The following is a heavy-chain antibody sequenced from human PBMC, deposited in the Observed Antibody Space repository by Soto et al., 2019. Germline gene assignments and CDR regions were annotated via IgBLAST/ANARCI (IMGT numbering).Heavy chain of an antibody. CDR2: IIPIFGTA. J-gene: IGHJ6*02. V-gene: IGHV1-69*13. D-gene: IGHD2-2*02. CDR3: ARGGYCSSTSCYKVGYSYGDYYYGMDV. CDR1: GGTFGSYA. Sequence: SVKVSCKASGGTFGSYAISWVRQAPGQGLEWMGGIIPIFGTANYAQKFQGRVTITADESTSTAYMELSSLRSEDTAVYYCARGGYCSSTSCYKVGYSYGDYYYGMDVWGQGTTVTVSS.